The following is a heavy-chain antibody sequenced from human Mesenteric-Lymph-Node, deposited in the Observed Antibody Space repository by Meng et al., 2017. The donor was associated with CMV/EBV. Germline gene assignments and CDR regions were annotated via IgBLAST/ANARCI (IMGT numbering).Heavy chain of an antibody. CDR1: GVTFDDYG. Sequence: YCAASGVTFDDYGMSWVRQAPGKGLEWVSGINWNGGKTVYADSVKGRFTISRDNAKNSLYLQMNSLRAGDTALYYCARDPQLGNLDYWGQGALVTVSS. V-gene: IGHV3-20*04. CDR2: INWNGGKT. J-gene: IGHJ4*02. CDR3: ARDPQLGNLDY. D-gene: IGHD7-27*01.